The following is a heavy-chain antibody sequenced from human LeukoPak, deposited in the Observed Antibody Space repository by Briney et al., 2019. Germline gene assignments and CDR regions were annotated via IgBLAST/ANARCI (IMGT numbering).Heavy chain of an antibody. D-gene: IGHD6-19*01. J-gene: IGHJ6*02. CDR3: AREVAVAGTDYYGMDV. V-gene: IGHV4-61*02. Sequence: SETLSLTCTVSGFSISSGRYYWRWLRQPAGKGLEWSVRIYTSGSTNYNPSLKSRVTISVDTSKNQFSLKLSSVTAADTAVYYCAREVAVAGTDYYGMDVWGQGTTVTVSS. CDR1: GFSISSGRYY. CDR2: IYTSGST.